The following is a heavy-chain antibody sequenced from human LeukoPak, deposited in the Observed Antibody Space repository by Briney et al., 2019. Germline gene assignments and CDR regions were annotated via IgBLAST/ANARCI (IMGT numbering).Heavy chain of an antibody. Sequence: GGSLRLSCAASGFTFSSSDMHWVRQAPGKGLEWVAFIRYDGNNKYYADSVKGRLTITRDNSKNTLYLQMNSLRAEDTAVYYCAKGGSGSHFDYWGQGTLVTVSS. D-gene: IGHD1-26*01. V-gene: IGHV3-30*02. CDR3: AKGGSGSHFDY. CDR2: IRYDGNNK. CDR1: GFTFSSSD. J-gene: IGHJ4*02.